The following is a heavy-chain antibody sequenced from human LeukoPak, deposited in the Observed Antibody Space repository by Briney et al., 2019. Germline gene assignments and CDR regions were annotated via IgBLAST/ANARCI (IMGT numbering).Heavy chain of an antibody. D-gene: IGHD6-19*01. V-gene: IGHV3-33*06. J-gene: IGHJ4*02. CDR1: GFTFSDYG. Sequence: GRSLRRSCAASGFTFSDYGMHWVRQAPGKGLEWVAVIWYDGSNKYYADSVKGRFTISRDNSKNTLYLQMNSPRAEDAAVYYCAKALNGLVDYWGQGTLVTVSS. CDR3: AKALNGLVDY. CDR2: IWYDGSNK.